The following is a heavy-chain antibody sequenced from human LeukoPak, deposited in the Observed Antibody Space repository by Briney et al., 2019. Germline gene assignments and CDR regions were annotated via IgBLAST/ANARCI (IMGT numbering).Heavy chain of an antibody. CDR3: ARAPADGGWLRFE. D-gene: IGHD5-12*01. CDR2: INSDGTST. V-gene: IGHV3-74*01. CDR1: AFTSRGYW. J-gene: IGHJ4*02. Sequence: GGTLRLSCEASAFTSRGYWMHGARRAPGKGLGWVSHINSDGTSTSYADSVKGRFTISRDNAKNTLYLQMNSLRAEDTAVYYCARAPADGGWLRFEWGQGTLVTVSS.